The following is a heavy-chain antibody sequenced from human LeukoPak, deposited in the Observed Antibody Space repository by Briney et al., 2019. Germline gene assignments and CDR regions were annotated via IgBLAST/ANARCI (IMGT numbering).Heavy chain of an antibody. D-gene: IGHD2-2*01. V-gene: IGHV4-4*09. CDR2: IYTSGST. J-gene: IGHJ4*02. CDR1: GGSISSYY. CDR3: ARHYCSSTSCYLYFDY. Sequence: SETLSLTCTVSGGSISSYYWSWIRQPPGKGLEWIGYIYTSGSTNYNPSLRGRVTVSVDTSKNQFSLKLTSVTAADTAVYYCARHYCSSTSCYLYFDYWGQGTLVTVSS.